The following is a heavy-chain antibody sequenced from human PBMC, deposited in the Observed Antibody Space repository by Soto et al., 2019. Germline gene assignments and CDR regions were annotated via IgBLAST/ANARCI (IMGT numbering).Heavy chain of an antibody. Sequence: QLQLQESGPGLVKPSETLSLTCTVSGGSISSSSYYWGWIRQPPGKGLEWIGSIYYSGSTYYNPSLKSRVTISVDTSKNQFSLKLSSVTAADTAVYYCARTYYDFWSGSQKDPLNWFDPWGQGTLVTVSS. D-gene: IGHD3-3*01. J-gene: IGHJ5*02. CDR1: GGSISSSSYY. V-gene: IGHV4-39*01. CDR3: ARTYYDFWSGSQKDPLNWFDP. CDR2: IYYSGST.